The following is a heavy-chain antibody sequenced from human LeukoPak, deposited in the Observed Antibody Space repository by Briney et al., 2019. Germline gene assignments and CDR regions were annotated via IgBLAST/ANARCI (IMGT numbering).Heavy chain of an antibody. J-gene: IGHJ4*02. D-gene: IGHD5-24*01. CDR3: ANTRDGYNWDY. CDR1: GYTFTTYD. Sequence: ASVKVSCKASGYTFTTYDINWVRQATGQGLGWMGWMNPNSGNTGYAQKFQGRVTMTRNTSIGTVYMELSSLSSEDTAVYYCANTRDGYNWDYWGQGTLVTVSS. CDR2: MNPNSGNT. V-gene: IGHV1-8*01.